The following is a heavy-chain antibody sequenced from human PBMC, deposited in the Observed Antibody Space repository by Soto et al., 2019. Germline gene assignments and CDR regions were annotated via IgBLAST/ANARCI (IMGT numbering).Heavy chain of an antibody. CDR1: GGSISSGDYY. D-gene: IGHD3-22*01. Sequence: SETLSLTCTVSGGSISSGDYYWSWIRQPPGKGLEWIGYIFYSGSTYYNPSLKSRVTISIDTSKNQFSLKLSSVTAADTAVYYCARAFFDSRHYYGLLGFWGQGPLVIVSS. CDR2: IFYSGST. CDR3: ARAFFDSRHYYGLLGF. V-gene: IGHV4-30-4*01. J-gene: IGHJ4*02.